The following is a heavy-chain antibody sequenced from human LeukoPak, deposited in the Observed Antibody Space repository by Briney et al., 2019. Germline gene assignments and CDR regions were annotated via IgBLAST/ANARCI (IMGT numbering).Heavy chain of an antibody. CDR3: ARGTLGYGSGNWFDP. V-gene: IGHV4-38-2*01. CDR2: IYHSGST. CDR1: DYSISSSYY. Sequence: SETLSLTCAVFDYSISSSYYWGWIRQSPGKGLEWIRSIYHSGSTYDNPSLKSRVTISVDTSKNQFSLKLSSVTAADTAVYYCARGTLGYGSGNWFDPWGQGTLVTVSS. D-gene: IGHD3-10*01. J-gene: IGHJ5*02.